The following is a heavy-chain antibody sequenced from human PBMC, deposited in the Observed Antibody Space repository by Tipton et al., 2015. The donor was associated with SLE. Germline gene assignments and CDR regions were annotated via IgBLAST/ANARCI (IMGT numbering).Heavy chain of an antibody. D-gene: IGHD3-22*01. CDR1: GFTFDDYT. J-gene: IGHJ3*01. CDR2: INWDGGNT. V-gene: IGHV3-43*01. CDR3: AKACHYDASCYFPNVCES. Sequence: SLRLSCTASGFTFDDYTMHWVRQAPGKGLEWVSLINWDGGNTFYGDSVKGRFTISRDNSKNSLYLQMNSLRTEDTALYYCAKACHYDASCYFPNVCESWGQGTMVIVSS.